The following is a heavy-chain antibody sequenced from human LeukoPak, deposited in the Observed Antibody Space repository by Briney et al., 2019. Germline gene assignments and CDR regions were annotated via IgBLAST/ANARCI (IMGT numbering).Heavy chain of an antibody. J-gene: IGHJ6*03. CDR2: IGGSGGGT. D-gene: IGHD5/OR15-5a*01. Sequence: GGSLRLSCAASGFTFSTYGMSWVRQAPGKGLEWVSAIGGSGGGTYYADSVKGRFTISRDNSKNTLYLQMNSLRAEDTAVYYCASLPTAASYMDVWGKGTTVTVSS. CDR1: GFTFSTYG. CDR3: ASLPTAASYMDV. V-gene: IGHV3-23*01.